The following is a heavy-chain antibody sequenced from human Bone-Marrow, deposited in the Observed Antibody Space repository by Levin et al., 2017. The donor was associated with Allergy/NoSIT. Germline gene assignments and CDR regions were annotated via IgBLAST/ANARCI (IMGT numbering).Heavy chain of an antibody. CDR1: GFTFSSYA. CDR3: AKASLWFGEFHFDY. CDR2: ISGSGGST. D-gene: IGHD3-10*01. Sequence: GGSPRLSCAASGFTFSSYAMSWVRQAPGKGLEWVSAISGSGGSTYYADSVKGRFTISRDNSKNTLYLQMNSLRAEDTAVYYCAKASLWFGEFHFDYWGQGTLVTVSS. V-gene: IGHV3-23*01. J-gene: IGHJ4*02.